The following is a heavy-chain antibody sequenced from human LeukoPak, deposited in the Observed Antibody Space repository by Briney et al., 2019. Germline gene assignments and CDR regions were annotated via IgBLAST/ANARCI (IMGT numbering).Heavy chain of an antibody. D-gene: IGHD3-22*01. CDR3: ARVATYYYDSSGYQKVTPYRVIDY. V-gene: IGHV4-59*01. CDR2: IYYSVST. CDR1: GGSISNKY. J-gene: IGHJ4*02. Sequence: SETLSLTCTVSGGSISNKYWSWIRQPPGKGLEWIGYIYYSVSTNYNPSLKSRVTISVDTSKNQFSLKLSSVTAADTAVYYCARVATYYYDSSGYQKVTPYRVIDYWGQGTLVTVSS.